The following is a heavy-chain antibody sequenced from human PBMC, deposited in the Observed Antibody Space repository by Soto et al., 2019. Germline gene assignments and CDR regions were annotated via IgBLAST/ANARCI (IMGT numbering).Heavy chain of an antibody. D-gene: IGHD5-12*01. CDR3: AREVRGRGYDSTYYYYYYMDV. J-gene: IGHJ6*03. CDR2: ISSSGSTI. Sequence: GGSLRLSCAASGFTFSDYYMSWIRQAPGKGLEWVSYISSSGSTIYYADSVKGRFTISRDNAKNSLYLQMNSLRAEDTAVYYCAREVRGRGYDSTYYYYYYMDVWGKGTTVTVSS. V-gene: IGHV3-11*01. CDR1: GFTFSDYY.